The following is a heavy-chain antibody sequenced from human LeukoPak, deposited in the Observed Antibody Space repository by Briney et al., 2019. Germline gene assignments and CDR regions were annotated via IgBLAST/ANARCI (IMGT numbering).Heavy chain of an antibody. J-gene: IGHJ3*02. D-gene: IGHD3-16*01. CDR2: ILNDGSQE. V-gene: IGHV3-33*01. Sequence: GGSLRLSCAASGFTFSSYGMHWVRQAPGKGLEWVAVILNDGSQEKYADSVKGRFTISRDNSKNTLFLQMNSLRAEDTAVYYCARDDALGDNALDIWAQGKMVTVSS. CDR3: ARDDALGDNALDI. CDR1: GFTFSSYG.